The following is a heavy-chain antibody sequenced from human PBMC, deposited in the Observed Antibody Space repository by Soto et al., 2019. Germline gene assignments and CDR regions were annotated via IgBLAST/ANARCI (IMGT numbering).Heavy chain of an antibody. CDR3: AHTRWETSPLLFDY. CDR1: GFSLSTSGVG. CDR2: IYWDADK. J-gene: IGHJ4*02. Sequence: QITLKESGLTLVKPTQTLTLTCTFSGFSLSTSGVGVGWIRQPPGKALEWLALIYWDADKRYSPSLKSRLTIAKDTSKNQVVLTMTNMDPVDTATYYCAHTRWETSPLLFDYWGQGTLVTVSS. V-gene: IGHV2-5*02. D-gene: IGHD1-26*01.